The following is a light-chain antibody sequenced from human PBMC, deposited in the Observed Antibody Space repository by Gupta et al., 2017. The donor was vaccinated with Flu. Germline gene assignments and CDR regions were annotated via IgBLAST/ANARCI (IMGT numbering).Light chain of an antibody. V-gene: IGLV3-9*01. CDR1: DIRSKN. CDR2: GDN. J-gene: IGLJ3*02. Sequence: SYDLTQPLSVSVALGQTAKITCGGNDIRSKNVHWYQQKPGQAPMVVIYGDNNRPSGIPERFSGSNSGNTATLTISRAQAGDEDDYYCQVWDSDTEVFGGGTKLTVL. CDR3: QVWDSDTEV.